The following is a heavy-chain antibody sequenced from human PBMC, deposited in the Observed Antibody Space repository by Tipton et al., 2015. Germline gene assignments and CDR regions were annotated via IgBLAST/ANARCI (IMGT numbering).Heavy chain of an antibody. CDR3: AKCPGRGGAYYNDNWFDL. D-gene: IGHD1-26*01. CDR2: ISFDGSNK. J-gene: IGHJ5*02. V-gene: IGHV3-30*18. Sequence: SLRLSCEASGFTISRNGMHWVRQAPGKGLEWVALISFDGSNKYYADSVKGRFTISRDNPKNTVFLEMNTLRPEDTATYYCAKCPGRGGAYYNDNWFDLWGRGALVTVSS. CDR1: GFTISRNG.